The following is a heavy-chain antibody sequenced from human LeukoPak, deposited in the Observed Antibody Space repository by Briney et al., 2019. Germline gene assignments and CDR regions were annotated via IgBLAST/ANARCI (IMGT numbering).Heavy chain of an antibody. Sequence: GASVRVSCKASGYTFTGYYMHWVRQAPGQGLEWMGWINPNSGGTNYAQKFQGRVTMTRDTSISIAYMELSRLRSDDTAVYYCARVPVYSSSSGYYFDYWGQGTLVTLSS. CDR1: GYTFTGYY. J-gene: IGHJ4*02. D-gene: IGHD6-6*01. CDR2: INPNSGGT. CDR3: ARVPVYSSSSGYYFDY. V-gene: IGHV1-2*02.